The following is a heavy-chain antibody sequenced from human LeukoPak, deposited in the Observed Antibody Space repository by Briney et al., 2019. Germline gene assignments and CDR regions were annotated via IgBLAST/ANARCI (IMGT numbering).Heavy chain of an antibody. CDR1: GYTFTGYY. D-gene: IGHD2-21*02. V-gene: IGHV1-2*02. CDR2: INRNSGGT. Sequence: ASVKVSCKASGYTFTGYYMHWVRQAPGQGLEWMGWINRNSGGTNYAQKFQGRVTMTRDTSISTAYMELSRLRSDDTAVYYCARDTTAYCGGDCYRVDASDIWGQGTMVTVSS. CDR3: ARDTTAYCGGDCYRVDASDI. J-gene: IGHJ3*02.